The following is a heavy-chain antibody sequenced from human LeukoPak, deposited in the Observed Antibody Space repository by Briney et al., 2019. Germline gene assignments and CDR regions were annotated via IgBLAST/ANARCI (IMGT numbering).Heavy chain of an antibody. D-gene: IGHD2-15*01. CDR2: ISGSVRST. CDR1: GFIFSSHG. Sequence: PGGTLRLSCAAPGFIFSSHGMSWVRQAPAQGLEWVSAISGSVRSTYYSDSVNGRFTISKDTSKNTLYLQMNSLRAEDTAIYYCAKDQLNRFCSGGSCSITHDSWGQGTLVTVSS. J-gene: IGHJ4*02. V-gene: IGHV3-23*01. CDR3: AKDQLNRFCSGGSCSITHDS.